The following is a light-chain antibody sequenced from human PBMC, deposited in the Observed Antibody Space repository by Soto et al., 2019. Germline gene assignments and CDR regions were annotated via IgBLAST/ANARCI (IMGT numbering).Light chain of an antibody. V-gene: IGKV3-20*01. J-gene: IGKJ5*01. Sequence: EIVLTQSPGTLSLSPGEGATLSCRASQSVASSLAWYEHKPGQAPGLLIYGASSRATGIPDRFSGSGSGTDFTLTISRLEPEDFALYYCQQYGRSPITFGQGTRLEIE. CDR3: QQYGRSPIT. CDR1: QSVASS. CDR2: GAS.